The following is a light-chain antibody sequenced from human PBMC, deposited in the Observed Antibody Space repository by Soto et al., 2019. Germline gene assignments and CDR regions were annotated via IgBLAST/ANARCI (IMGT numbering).Light chain of an antibody. Sequence: QSALAQAASVSGSPGQSITISCTGTSSDVGGYNYVSWYQQHPGKAPKLMIYEVSNRPSGVSNRFSGSKSGNTASLTISGLQAEDEADYYCSSYTSSSTPYVFGTGTKVTV. CDR1: SSDVGGYNY. J-gene: IGLJ1*01. V-gene: IGLV2-14*01. CDR2: EVS. CDR3: SSYTSSSTPYV.